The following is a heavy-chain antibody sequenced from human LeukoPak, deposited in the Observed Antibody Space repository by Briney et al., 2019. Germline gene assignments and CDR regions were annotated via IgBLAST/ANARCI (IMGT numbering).Heavy chain of an antibody. J-gene: IGHJ6*03. D-gene: IGHD4-17*01. V-gene: IGHV3-20*04. CDR3: ARENGDYTEYYYYYYMDV. CDR1: GFSFDDYA. Sequence: GGSLRLSCAASGFSFDDYAMHWVRQAPGKGLEWVSGINWNGGSTGYADSVKGRFTISRDNAKNSLYLQMNSLRAEDTALYYCARENGDYTEYYYYYYMDVWGKGTTVTVSS. CDR2: INWNGGST.